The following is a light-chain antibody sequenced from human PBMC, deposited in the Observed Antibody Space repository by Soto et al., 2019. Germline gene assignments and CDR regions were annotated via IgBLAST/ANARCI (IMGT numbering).Light chain of an antibody. J-gene: IGLJ1*01. CDR1: SNIGSNT. CDR2: SNH. Sequence: SNIGSNTVNLYQQLPGTAPKLLIYSNHQRTSGVPERLYGSKSGILASLAISGLQYEDEADYYCAAWYYSLNGRYVCGTGPRV. CDR3: AAWYYSLNGRYV. V-gene: IGLV1-44*01.